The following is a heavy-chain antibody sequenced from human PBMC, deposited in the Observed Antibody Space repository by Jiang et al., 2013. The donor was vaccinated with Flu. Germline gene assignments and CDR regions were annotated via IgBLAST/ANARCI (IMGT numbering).Heavy chain of an antibody. Sequence: CAISGDSVSSNSAAWNWIRQSPSRGLEWLGRTYYRSKWYNDYAVSVKSRITINPDTSKNQFSLQLNSVTPEDTAVYYCARSSIVATIFDWFDPWGQGTLVTVSS. J-gene: IGHJ5*02. CDR2: TYYRSKWYN. V-gene: IGHV6-1*01. D-gene: IGHD5-12*01. CDR1: GDSVSSNSAA. CDR3: ARSSIVATIFDWFDP.